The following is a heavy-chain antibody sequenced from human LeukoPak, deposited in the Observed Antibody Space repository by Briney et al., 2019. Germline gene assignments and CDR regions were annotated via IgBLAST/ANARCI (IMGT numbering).Heavy chain of an antibody. J-gene: IGHJ4*02. CDR2: ISYDGSNK. CDR3: AKDTRELLGGLDY. V-gene: IGHV3-30*18. Sequence: GKSLRLSCAASGLTFRNYGMHWVRQAPGKGLEWVAVISYDGSNKYYADSVKGRFTISRDNSKNTLYLQMNSLRAEDTAVYYCAKDTRELLGGLDYWGQGALVTVSS. CDR1: GLTFRNYG. D-gene: IGHD1-26*01.